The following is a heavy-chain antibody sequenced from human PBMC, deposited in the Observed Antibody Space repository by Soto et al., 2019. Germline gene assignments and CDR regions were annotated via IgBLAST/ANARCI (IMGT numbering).Heavy chain of an antibody. CDR3: ARGQGLPYDILTGDYGMDV. CDR1: GYTFTSYG. Sequence: ASVKVSCKASGYTFTSYGISWVRQAPGQGLEWMGWISAYNGNTNYAQKLQGRVTMTTDTSTSTAYMELRSLRSDDTAVYYCARGQGLPYDILTGDYGMDVWGQGTTVTVSS. CDR2: ISAYNGNT. V-gene: IGHV1-18*01. J-gene: IGHJ6*02. D-gene: IGHD3-9*01.